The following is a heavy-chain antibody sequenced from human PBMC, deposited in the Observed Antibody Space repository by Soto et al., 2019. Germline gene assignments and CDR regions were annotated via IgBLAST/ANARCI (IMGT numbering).Heavy chain of an antibody. CDR1: GGSISSYY. CDR3: ARMGNILPGYPGPFDY. D-gene: IGHD3-9*01. CDR2: IYYSGST. J-gene: IGHJ4*02. V-gene: IGHV4-59*01. Sequence: PSETLSLTCTVSGGSISSYYWSWIRQPPGKGLEWIGYIYYSGSTNYNPSLKSRVTISVDTSKNQFSLKLSSVTAAATAVYYCARMGNILPGYPGPFDYWGQGTLVTVSS.